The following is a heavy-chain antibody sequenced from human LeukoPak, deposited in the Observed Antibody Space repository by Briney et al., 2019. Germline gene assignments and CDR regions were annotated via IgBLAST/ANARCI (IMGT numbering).Heavy chain of an antibody. CDR2: IYPGDSDT. J-gene: IGHJ4*02. V-gene: IGHV5-51*01. Sequence: PGESLKISCKGSGYSFTSYWIGWVRQMPGKGLERMGIIYPGDSDTRYSPSFQGQVTISADKSISTAYLQWSSLKASDTAMYYCARQGKILRYFDWLLSFDYWGQGTLVTVSS. D-gene: IGHD3-9*01. CDR1: GYSFTSYW. CDR3: ARQGKILRYFDWLLSFDY.